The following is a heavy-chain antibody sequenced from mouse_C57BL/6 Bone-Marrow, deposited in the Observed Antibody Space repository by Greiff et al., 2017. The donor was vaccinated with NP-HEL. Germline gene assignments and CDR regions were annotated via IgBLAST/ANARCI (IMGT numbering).Heavy chain of an antibody. J-gene: IGHJ4*01. CDR2: IDPDNGDT. CDR3: TTLFYYAMDY. V-gene: IGHV14-4*01. D-gene: IGHD3-3*01. Sequence: VQLQQSGAELVRPGASVKLSCTASGFNIKDDYMHWVKQRPEQGLEWIGWIDPDNGDTEYASKFQGKATITADTSSNTAYLQLSSLTSEDTAVYYCTTLFYYAMDYWGQGTSVTVSS. CDR1: GFNIKDDY.